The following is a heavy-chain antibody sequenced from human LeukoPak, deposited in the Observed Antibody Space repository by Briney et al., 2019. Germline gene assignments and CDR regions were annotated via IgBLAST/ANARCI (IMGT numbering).Heavy chain of an antibody. J-gene: IGHJ5*02. CDR3: ARVGSSARKQWLAPELRIVNWFDP. V-gene: IGHV4-34*01. Sequence: SETLSLTCAVYGGSFSGYYWSWIRQPPGRGLEWIGEINHSGSTNYNPSLKSRVTISVDTSKNQFSLKLSSVTAADTAVYYCARVGSSARKQWLAPELRIVNWFDPWGQGTLVTVSS. D-gene: IGHD6-19*01. CDR1: GGSFSGYY. CDR2: INHSGST.